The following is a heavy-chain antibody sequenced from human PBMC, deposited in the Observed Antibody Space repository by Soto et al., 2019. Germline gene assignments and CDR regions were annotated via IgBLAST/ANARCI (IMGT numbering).Heavy chain of an antibody. J-gene: IGHJ4*02. V-gene: IGHV3-30*03. CDR3: VGGQYYFDY. CDR2: ISYDGSNR. Sequence: HVQLVESGGGVVQPGRSLRLSCAASGFPFTTYGMHWVREGPGKGLEWVAVISYDGSNRYYADSVKGRFTISRDNSKNTLYLQMNDLRPEDTALYYCVGGQYYFDYRGQGTRVTVSS. CDR1: GFPFTTYG. D-gene: IGHD3-10*01.